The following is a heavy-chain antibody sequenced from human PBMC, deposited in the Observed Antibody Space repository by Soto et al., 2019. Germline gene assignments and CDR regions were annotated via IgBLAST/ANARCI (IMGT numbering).Heavy chain of an antibody. CDR2: IYYSGST. CDR1: GGSISSYY. Sequence: PSETLSLTCTVSGGSISSYYWSWIRQPPGKGLEWIGYIYYSGSTNYNPSLKSRVTISVDTSKNQFSLKLSSVTAADTAVYYCARAPQAYYDFWSGYPYYGMDVWGQGTTVTVSS. V-gene: IGHV4-59*01. D-gene: IGHD3-3*01. J-gene: IGHJ6*02. CDR3: ARAPQAYYDFWSGYPYYGMDV.